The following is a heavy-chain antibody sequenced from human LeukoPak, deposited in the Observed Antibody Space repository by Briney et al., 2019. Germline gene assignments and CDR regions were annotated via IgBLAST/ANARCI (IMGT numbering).Heavy chain of an antibody. CDR1: GFTFSSYN. V-gene: IGHV3-21*01. D-gene: IGHD1-26*01. CDR2: ISSSSSYI. J-gene: IGHJ4*02. Sequence: GGSLRLSCAASGFTFSSYNMNWVRQAPGKGLEWVSSISSSSSYIYYADSVKGRFTISRDNAKNSLYLQMISLRAEDTAVYYCARDLSVGAKPDLGFDYWGQGTLVTASS. CDR3: ARDLSVGAKPDLGFDY.